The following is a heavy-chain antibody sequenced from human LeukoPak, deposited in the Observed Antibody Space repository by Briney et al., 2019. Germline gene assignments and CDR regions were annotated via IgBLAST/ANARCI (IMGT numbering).Heavy chain of an antibody. CDR2: IYYSGST. Sequence: SETLSLTCTVSGGSLSSSSYYWGWIRQPPGKGLEWIGSIYYSGSTYYNPSLKSRVTISVDTSKNQFSLKLSSVTAADTAVYYCARQEYSSSWSDPLYYFDYWGQGTLVTVSS. D-gene: IGHD6-13*01. J-gene: IGHJ4*02. V-gene: IGHV4-39*01. CDR1: GGSLSSSSYY. CDR3: ARQEYSSSWSDPLYYFDY.